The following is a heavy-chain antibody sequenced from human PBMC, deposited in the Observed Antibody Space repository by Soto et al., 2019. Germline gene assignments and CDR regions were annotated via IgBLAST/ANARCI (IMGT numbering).Heavy chain of an antibody. Sequence: ASVKVSCKASAYTFHNYGISCVRQAPGQGLEWIGWIDTYNGNTNYAQKLQGRVTMTTDTTTSTAYMELKSLRSDDTAMDYCARDRFTAMVTGYWGQGTLVTVSS. V-gene: IGHV1-18*04. D-gene: IGHD5-18*01. CDR3: ARDRFTAMVTGY. J-gene: IGHJ4*02. CDR2: IDTYNGNT. CDR1: AYTFHNYG.